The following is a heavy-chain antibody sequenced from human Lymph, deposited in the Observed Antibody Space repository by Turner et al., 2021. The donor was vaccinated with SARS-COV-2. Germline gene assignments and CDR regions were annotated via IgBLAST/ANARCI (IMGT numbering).Heavy chain of an antibody. Sequence: EVQRVESGGGRVKPGGSLRLSCAASGFTFSSYSMHWVRQAPGKGLEWVSSITFTSSYIYYADSVKGRFTISRDNAKNSLYLQMNSLRAEDTAVYYCARGPPDFPYYFDYWGQGTLVTVSS. CDR2: ITFTSSYI. V-gene: IGHV3-21*01. J-gene: IGHJ4*02. D-gene: IGHD2-21*02. CDR3: ARGPPDFPYYFDY. CDR1: GFTFSSYS.